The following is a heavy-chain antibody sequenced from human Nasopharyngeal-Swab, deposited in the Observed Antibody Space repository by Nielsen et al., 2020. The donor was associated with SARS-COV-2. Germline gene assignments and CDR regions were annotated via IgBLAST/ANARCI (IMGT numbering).Heavy chain of an antibody. V-gene: IGHV1-69*13. J-gene: IGHJ6*02. CDR2: IIPIFGTA. D-gene: IGHD1-1*01. CDR3: ARDPRRNWSVYYGMDV. Sequence: SVKVSCKASGGTFSTYAISWVRQAPGQGLEWMGGIIPIFGTANYAQKFQGRVTITADESTSTAYMELSSLRSEDTAVYYCARDPRRNWSVYYGMDVWGQGTTVTVSS. CDR1: GGTFSTYA.